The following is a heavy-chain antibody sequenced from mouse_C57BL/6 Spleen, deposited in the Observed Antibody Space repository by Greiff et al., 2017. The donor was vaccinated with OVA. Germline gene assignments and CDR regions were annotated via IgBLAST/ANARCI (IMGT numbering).Heavy chain of an antibody. CDR2: IYPSDSET. CDR3: ARDSNYVGYYYAMDY. D-gene: IGHD2-5*01. CDR1: GYTFTSYW. Sequence: VQLQQPGAELVRPGSSVKLSCKASGYTFTSYWMDWVKQRPGQGLDWIGNIYPSDSETHYNQKFKDKATLTVDKSSSTAYMQLSSLTSEDSAVYYCARDSNYVGYYYAMDYWGQGTSVTVSS. V-gene: IGHV1-61*01. J-gene: IGHJ4*01.